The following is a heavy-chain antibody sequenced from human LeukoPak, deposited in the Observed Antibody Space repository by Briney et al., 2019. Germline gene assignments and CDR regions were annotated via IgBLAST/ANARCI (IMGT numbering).Heavy chain of an antibody. V-gene: IGHV1-18*01. CDR1: GYTFTTFG. Sequence: ASVKVSCKASGYTFTTFGINWVRQAPGQGLEWMGWINPSDGYTNSAQTLQGRLTMTTHTPTSTAYMELRGLTSDDTAVYYCATWRGPGWTADSVDWGQGTLVTVSS. CDR2: INPSDGYT. CDR3: ATWRGPGWTADSVD. J-gene: IGHJ4*02. D-gene: IGHD5/OR15-5a*01.